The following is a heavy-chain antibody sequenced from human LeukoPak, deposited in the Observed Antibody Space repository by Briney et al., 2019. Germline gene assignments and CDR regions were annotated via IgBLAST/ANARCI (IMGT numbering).Heavy chain of an antibody. J-gene: IGHJ3*01. CDR2: IYYSGST. CDR3: ARITIFGVVTDDAFDV. CDR1: GGSISSYY. Sequence: SETLSLTCTVSGGSISSYYWSWIRQPPGKGLEWIGYIYYSGSTNYNPSLKSRVTISVDTSKNQFSLKLSSVTAADTAVYYCARITIFGVVTDDAFDVWGQGTMVTVSS. D-gene: IGHD3-3*01. V-gene: IGHV4-59*12.